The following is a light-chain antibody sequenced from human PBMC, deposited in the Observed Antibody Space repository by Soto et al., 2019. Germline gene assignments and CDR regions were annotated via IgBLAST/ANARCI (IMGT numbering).Light chain of an antibody. CDR3: QSYDSSLSGRV. CDR2: ENI. Sequence: QTVLTQPPSVSGAPGQRVIISCTGTSSNIGAGYDVHWYQQFPGTAPRLLIYENINRPSGVPDRFSGSKSVTSASLAITGLQAEDEAEYYCQSYDSSLSGRVFGGGTKLTVL. CDR1: SSNIGAGYD. J-gene: IGLJ3*02. V-gene: IGLV1-40*01.